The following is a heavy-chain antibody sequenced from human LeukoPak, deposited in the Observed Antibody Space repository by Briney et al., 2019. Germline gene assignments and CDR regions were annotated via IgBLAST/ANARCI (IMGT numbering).Heavy chain of an antibody. D-gene: IGHD2/OR15-2a*01. CDR3: ARSEFLYYYYMDV. V-gene: IGHV3-64*01. CDR1: GFTFSSYA. J-gene: IGHJ6*03. Sequence: GGSLRLSCAASGFTFSSYAMHWVRQAPGKGLEYVSAISSNGGSTYYANSVKGRFTISRDNSKNTLYLQMGGLRAEDMAVYYCARSEFLYYYYMDVWGKGTTVTVSS. CDR2: ISSNGGST.